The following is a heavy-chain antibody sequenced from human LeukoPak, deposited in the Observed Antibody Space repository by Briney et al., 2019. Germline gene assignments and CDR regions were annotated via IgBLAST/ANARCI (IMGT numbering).Heavy chain of an antibody. D-gene: IGHD3-22*01. CDR3: ARDSYYYDSSGYYLYYFDY. V-gene: IGHV3-48*01. J-gene: IGHJ4*02. CDR2: ISSSGSTI. Sequence: PGGSLRLSCAASGFTFSSYSMNWVRQAPGKGLEWVSYISSSGSTIYYADSVKGRFTISGDNAKNSLYLQMNSLRAEDTAVYYCARDSYYYDSSGYYLYYFDYWGQGTLVTVSS. CDR1: GFTFSSYS.